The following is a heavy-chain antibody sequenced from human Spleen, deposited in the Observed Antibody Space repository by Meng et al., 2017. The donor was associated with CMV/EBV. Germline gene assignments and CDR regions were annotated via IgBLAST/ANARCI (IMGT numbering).Heavy chain of an antibody. CDR1: TFTFSSDW. CDR2: IKKDGSEK. CDR3: ASSKGGSYYFDY. Sequence: GGSLRLSCVASTFTFSSDWMTWVRQAPGKGLECVATIKKDGSEKYYVDSVKGRFTVSRDNAKNSLYLQMNSLRAEDTAVYYCASSKGGSYYFDYWGQGTLVTVSS. J-gene: IGHJ4*02. V-gene: IGHV3-7*01. D-gene: IGHD1-26*01.